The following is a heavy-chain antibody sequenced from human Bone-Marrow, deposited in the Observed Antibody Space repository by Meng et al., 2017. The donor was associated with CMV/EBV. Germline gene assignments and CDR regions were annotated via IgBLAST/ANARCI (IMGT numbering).Heavy chain of an antibody. V-gene: IGHV3-30*04. CDR2: ISYDGSNK. D-gene: IGHD6-19*01. J-gene: IGHJ4*02. CDR3: ARVQRLVRAGGFDY. Sequence: GESLKISCAASGFTFSSYAMHWVRQAPGKGLEWVAVISYDGSNKYYADSVKGRFTISRDNSKNTLYLQMNSLRAEDTAVYYCARVQRLVRAGGFDYWGQRTLVTVSS. CDR1: GFTFSSYA.